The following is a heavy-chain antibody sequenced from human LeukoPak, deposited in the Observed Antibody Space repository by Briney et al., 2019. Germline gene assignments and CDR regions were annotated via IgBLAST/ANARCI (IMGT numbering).Heavy chain of an antibody. Sequence: PGGSLRLSCAASGFTFSSYAMHWVRQAPDKGLQWVAFIRYDGSNTYYADSVEGRFTISRDNSKNMLYLQMNSLRVEDTALYYCARDHRASVVTAGPDYWGQGTLVTVSS. CDR1: GFTFSSYA. J-gene: IGHJ4*02. CDR3: ARDHRASVVTAGPDY. V-gene: IGHV3-30*02. D-gene: IGHD4-23*01. CDR2: IRYDGSNT.